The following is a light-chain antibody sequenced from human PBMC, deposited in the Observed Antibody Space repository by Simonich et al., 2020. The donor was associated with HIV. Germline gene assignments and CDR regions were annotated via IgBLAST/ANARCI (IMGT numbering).Light chain of an antibody. V-gene: IGKV3-20*01. CDR1: QSVSSNY. Sequence: EIVLTQSPGTLSLSPGERATLSCRASQSVSSNYLAWYQQNPGLAPRLLMYAASSRATCIPDRFSGSGSGTDFTLTISRLEPEDFAVYYCQQYGSSPFTFGPGTKVDIK. CDR2: AAS. J-gene: IGKJ3*01. CDR3: QQYGSSPFT.